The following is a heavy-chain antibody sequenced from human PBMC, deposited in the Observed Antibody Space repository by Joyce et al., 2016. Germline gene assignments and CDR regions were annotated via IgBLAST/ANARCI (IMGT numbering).Heavy chain of an antibody. J-gene: IGHJ4*02. CDR3: ARDPRDGYNPSFDY. CDR2: RNQDGSEK. Sequence: EVQLVESGGGLVQPGGSLRLSCAASGFTFSSYWRSWVRQAPGKGLEWVANRNQDGSEKYYVDSLKGRFTISRDNAKNSLYLQMNSLRAEDTAVYYCARDPRDGYNPSFDYWGQGTLVTVSS. CDR1: GFTFSSYW. D-gene: IGHD5-24*01. V-gene: IGHV3-7*01.